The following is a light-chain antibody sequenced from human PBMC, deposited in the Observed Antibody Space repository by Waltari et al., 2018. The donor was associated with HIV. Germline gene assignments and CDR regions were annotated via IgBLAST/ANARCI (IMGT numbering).Light chain of an antibody. Sequence: QSALTQPASVSGSHGQSITIPCTGTSSDVGSYNLVSWDKPHPGKAPKVMNYEGSKRPSGVATRFSGSKSGNTASLTISGLQAEDEADYYCCSYTGSSTRRPYVFGTGTKVTVL. CDR2: EGS. J-gene: IGLJ1*01. CDR1: SSDVGSYNL. V-gene: IGLV2-23*01. CDR3: CSYTGSSTRRPYV.